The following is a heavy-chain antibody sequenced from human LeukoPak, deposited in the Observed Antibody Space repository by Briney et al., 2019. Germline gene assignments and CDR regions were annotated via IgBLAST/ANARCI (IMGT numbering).Heavy chain of an antibody. D-gene: IGHD3-22*01. CDR1: GFTFSNAW. V-gene: IGHV3-15*07. CDR2: IRSNSDGGTI. J-gene: IGHJ5*02. CDR3: ATDFYDST. Sequence: RGSLRLSCATSGFTFSNAWMNWVRQAPGKGLEWVGRIRSNSDGGTIDYAAPVKGRFTLSRDDSKTTLYLQMNSLQTEDTAVYYCATDFYDSTWGQGTLVTVSS.